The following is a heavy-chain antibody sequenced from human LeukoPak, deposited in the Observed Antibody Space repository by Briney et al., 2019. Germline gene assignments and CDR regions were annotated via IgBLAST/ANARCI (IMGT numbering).Heavy chain of an antibody. D-gene: IGHD4-23*01. CDR2: IYYSGST. Sequence: SETLSLTCTVSGGSISSISSNNYHWGWIRQPPGKGLEWIGSIYYSGSTYYNPSLKSRVTISVDTSKNQFSLKLSSVTAADTALYYCAREMGVVTAHGIDVWGQGTTVTVSS. V-gene: IGHV4-39*02. J-gene: IGHJ6*02. CDR1: GGSISSISSNNYH. CDR3: AREMGVVTAHGIDV.